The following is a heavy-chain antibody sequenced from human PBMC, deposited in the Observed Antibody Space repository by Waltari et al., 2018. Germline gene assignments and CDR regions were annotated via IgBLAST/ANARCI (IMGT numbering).Heavy chain of an antibody. CDR2: IIPNLCTA. CDR1: GGTFSSYA. V-gene: IGHV1-69*05. CDR3: ARDLWLKQGQQLVHDAFDI. Sequence: QVQLVQSGAEVKKPGSSVKVSCKASGGTFSSYAISWVRQAPGQGLEWMGGIIPNLCTATYAQKFQGRVTMTTDESTSTADMELSSLRSEGTAVYYWARDLWLKQGQQLVHDAFDIWGQGTMVTVSS. D-gene: IGHD6-13*01. J-gene: IGHJ3*02.